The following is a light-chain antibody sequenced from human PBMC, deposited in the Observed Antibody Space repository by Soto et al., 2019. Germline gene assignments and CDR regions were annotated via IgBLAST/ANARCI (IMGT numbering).Light chain of an antibody. V-gene: IGKV1-5*03. Sequence: DIQMTQSPSTLSASVGDRVTITCRASQNINWYLAWYQQKPGKAPKLLISEAASLPRGVPSRFSGSGSGTEFTLTISSLQPDDFATYYCQQYNTYWTFGQGTTVDIK. CDR1: QNINWY. CDR3: QQYNTYWT. CDR2: EAA. J-gene: IGKJ1*01.